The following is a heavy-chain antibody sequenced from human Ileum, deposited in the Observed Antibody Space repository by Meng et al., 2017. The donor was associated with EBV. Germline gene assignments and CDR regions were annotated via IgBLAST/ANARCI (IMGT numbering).Heavy chain of an antibody. CDR1: GDSLSSGKTA. J-gene: IGHJ5*02. V-gene: IGHV6-1*01. CDR3: ATSRTAKFDR. Sequence: QRQETGPGLVQRSPSPSPSCVVSGDSLSSGKTAWTWIRQPPTRGLGLLERTYRRSRWYYDYVLSVKSLINIRPDTSKNQVSLQLNSVTDEDNCIHYSATSRTAKFDRWCQETLVTVSS. CDR2: TYRRSRWYY.